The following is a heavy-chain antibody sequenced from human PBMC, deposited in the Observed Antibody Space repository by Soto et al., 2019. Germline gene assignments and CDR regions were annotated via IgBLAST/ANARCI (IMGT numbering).Heavy chain of an antibody. CDR1: DDFISSYY. V-gene: IGHV4-4*07. Sequence: WVTLSLTCTVSDDFISSYYWNWIRQPAGKGLEWIGRVSTNGATNYNPSLESRVTMSVDTSKNQFSLKLTSVTAADTAVYFCARADYEILTGSYAMDVWGQGTTVTVSS. J-gene: IGHJ6*02. D-gene: IGHD3-9*01. CDR2: VSTNGAT. CDR3: ARADYEILTGSYAMDV.